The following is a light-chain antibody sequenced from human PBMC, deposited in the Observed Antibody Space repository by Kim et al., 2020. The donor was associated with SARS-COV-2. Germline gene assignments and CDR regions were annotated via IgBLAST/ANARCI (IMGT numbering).Light chain of an antibody. Sequence: PGQAITCPCTGTSSGVGGYNYVSWYQQHPGKAPKLIIYDVSNRPSGVSNRFSGSKSGNTASLTISGLQAEDEADYYCSSYTSSRGVFGGGTKLTVL. CDR3: SSYTSSRGV. J-gene: IGLJ3*02. V-gene: IGLV2-14*03. CDR1: SSGVGGYNY. CDR2: DVS.